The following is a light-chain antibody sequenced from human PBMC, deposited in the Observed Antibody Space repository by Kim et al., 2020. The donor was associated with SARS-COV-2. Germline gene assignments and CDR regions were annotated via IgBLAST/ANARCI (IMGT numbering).Light chain of an antibody. CDR3: QQRVSWPQA. CDR2: DAS. Sequence: IVLTQSPATLSLSPGERATLSCRASQSIGISLAWYQQKPGQAPRLLIFDASNRAAGIPARFSGSGSGTDFTLTISSLEPEDFAVYYCQQRVSWPQAFGQGTKVDIK. J-gene: IGKJ1*01. V-gene: IGKV3-11*01. CDR1: QSIGIS.